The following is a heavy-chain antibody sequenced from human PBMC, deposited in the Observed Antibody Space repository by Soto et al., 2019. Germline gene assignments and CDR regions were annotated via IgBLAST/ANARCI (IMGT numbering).Heavy chain of an antibody. V-gene: IGHV3-30-3*01. D-gene: IGHD6-19*01. J-gene: IGHJ1*01. Sequence: QVQLVESGGGVVQPGRSLRLSCAASGFTFSSYAMHWVRQAPGKGLEWVAVISYDGSNKYYADSVKGRFTISRDNSKNTRYLQMNSLRAEDTAVYYCARDHRHYSSGWYGGIFQHWGQGTWSPSPQ. CDR2: ISYDGSNK. CDR3: ARDHRHYSSGWYGGIFQH. CDR1: GFTFSSYA.